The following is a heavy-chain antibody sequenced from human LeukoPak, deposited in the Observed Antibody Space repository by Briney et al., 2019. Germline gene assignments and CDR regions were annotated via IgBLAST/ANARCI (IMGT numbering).Heavy chain of an antibody. CDR3: ARATGLYGDYFDY. CDR1: GFTFSSYA. CDR2: ISYDGSNK. Sequence: SGRSLRLSCAASGFTFSSYAMHWARQAPGKGLEWVAVISYDGSNKYYADSVKGRFTISRDNSKNTLYLQMNSLRAEDTAVYYCARATGLYGDYFDYWGQGTLVTVSS. V-gene: IGHV3-30-3*01. J-gene: IGHJ4*02. D-gene: IGHD4-17*01.